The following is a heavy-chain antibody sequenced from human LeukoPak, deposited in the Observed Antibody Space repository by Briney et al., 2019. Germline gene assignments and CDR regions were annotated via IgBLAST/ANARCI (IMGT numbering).Heavy chain of an antibody. CDR2: THTSGSP. V-gene: IGHV4-4*09. J-gene: IGHJ5*02. Sequence: SGTLSLTCTVSGGSMTHYFWNWIRQAPGKGLEWIGYTHTSGSPDYSRSLKSRVTISLDTSKNHFSLMLSSVTAADTAVYFCARATQRYCSGTTCFPYWFDTWGQGTLATVSS. D-gene: IGHD2-2*01. CDR3: ARATQRYCSGTTCFPYWFDT. CDR1: GGSMTHYF.